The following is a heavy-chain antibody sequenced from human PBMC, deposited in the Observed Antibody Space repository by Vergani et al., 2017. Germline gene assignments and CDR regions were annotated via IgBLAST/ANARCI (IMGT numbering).Heavy chain of an antibody. CDR1: GAPISYWC. Sequence: QVQLQESGPGLVKTSETLSLTCSASGAPISYWCWSWLRQPAGKGLEWIGRLCPSGSTNYKPSLTSRVTMSIDTSKNQFSLKLTAVTAADTAVYYCATGGGPFDIWGQGTLVTVSS. CDR2: LCPSGST. D-gene: IGHD3-16*01. CDR3: ATGGGPFDI. V-gene: IGHV4-4*07. J-gene: IGHJ4*02.